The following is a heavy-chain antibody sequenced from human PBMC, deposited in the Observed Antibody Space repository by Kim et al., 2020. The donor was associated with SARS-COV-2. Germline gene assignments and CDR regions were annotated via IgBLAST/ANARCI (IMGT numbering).Heavy chain of an antibody. J-gene: IGHJ4*02. CDR3: ACNPGYRSSFVY. Sequence: NNNPSLISRGTISVDTSKTQFSLKLSSVTAADTAVYYCACNPGYRSSFVYWGQGTLVTVSS. D-gene: IGHD6-13*01. V-gene: IGHV4-59*01.